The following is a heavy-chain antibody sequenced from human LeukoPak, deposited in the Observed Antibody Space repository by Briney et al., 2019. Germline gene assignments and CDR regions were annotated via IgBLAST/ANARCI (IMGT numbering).Heavy chain of an antibody. Sequence: PGESLKISCKGSGYSFTTYWIGWVRQMPGKGLEWMGIIYPGDSEIRYSPSFQGQVTISADKSINTAYLQWSSLKASDTAMYYCAKHKGKYSSGWLNYDSGMDVWGKGTTVTVPP. J-gene: IGHJ6*04. CDR1: GYSFTTYW. V-gene: IGHV5-51*01. CDR3: AKHKGKYSSGWLNYDSGMDV. D-gene: IGHD6-19*01. CDR2: IYPGDSEI.